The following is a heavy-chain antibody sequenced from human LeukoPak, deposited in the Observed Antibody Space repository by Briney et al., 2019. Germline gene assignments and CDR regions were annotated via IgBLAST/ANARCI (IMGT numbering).Heavy chain of an antibody. J-gene: IGHJ4*02. CDR2: ISYDGSNK. CDR1: GFTFSSYA. D-gene: IGHD6-25*01. CDR3: TRSARPLDS. V-gene: IGHV3-30-3*01. Sequence: GRSLRLSCAASGFTFSSYAMHWVRQAPGKGLEWVAVISYDGSNKYNADSVKGRFTISRDNSKNTLYLQMNSLRAEDTAVYYCTRSARPLDSWGQGTLVTVSS.